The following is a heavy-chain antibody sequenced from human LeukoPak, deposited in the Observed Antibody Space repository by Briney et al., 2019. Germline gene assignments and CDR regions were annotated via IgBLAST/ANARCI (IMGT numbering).Heavy chain of an antibody. CDR2: INGDGSNV. V-gene: IGHV3-74*01. CDR3: ARGYSYGPGGY. D-gene: IGHD5-18*01. Sequence: GGSLRLSCAASGFIFSNYYMHWVRQAPGKGLVWVSHINGDGSNVNYADSVKGRFTISRDNAKNTLYLQMNSLRVEDTAVYYCARGYSYGPGGYWGQGTLVTVSS. J-gene: IGHJ4*02. CDR1: GFIFSNYY.